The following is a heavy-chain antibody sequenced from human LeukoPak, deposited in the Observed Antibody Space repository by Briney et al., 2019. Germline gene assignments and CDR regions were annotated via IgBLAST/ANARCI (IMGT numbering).Heavy chain of an antibody. Sequence: GRSLRLSCAGSGFAFDEYGIHWVRQAPGKGLEWLSVTSGNGRATDYADSVKGRFTTSRDNSKSSLYLHINNLRTEDTALYYCAKETWSNSFSDFDHWGQGTLVTVSS. D-gene: IGHD3-3*01. V-gene: IGHV3-43*02. CDR2: TSGNGRAT. CDR1: GFAFDEYG. CDR3: AKETWSNSFSDFDH. J-gene: IGHJ4*02.